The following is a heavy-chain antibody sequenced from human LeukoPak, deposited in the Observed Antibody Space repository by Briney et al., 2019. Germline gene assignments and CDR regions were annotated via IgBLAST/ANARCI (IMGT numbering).Heavy chain of an antibody. CDR2: IYSGGST. CDR1: GFTFSSYA. Sequence: GGSLRLSCAASGFTFSSYAMHWVRQAPGKGLEWVSVIYSGGSTYYADSVKGRFTISRDNSKNTLYLQMNSLRAEDTAVYYCARETYSSGWYDYWGQGTLVTVSS. V-gene: IGHV3-53*01. J-gene: IGHJ4*02. CDR3: ARETYSSGWYDY. D-gene: IGHD6-19*01.